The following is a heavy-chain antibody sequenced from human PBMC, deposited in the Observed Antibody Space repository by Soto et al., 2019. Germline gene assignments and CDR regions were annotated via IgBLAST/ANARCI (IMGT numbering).Heavy chain of an antibody. CDR1: GYIFTSYG. D-gene: IGHD1-26*01. J-gene: IGHJ6*02. CDR3: GRTVGLSYGMDV. V-gene: IGHV1-18*01. CDR2: ISAYNGNT. Sequence: ASVKVSCKASGYIFTSYGISWVRQAPGQGLEWMGWISAYNGNTNYAQKLQGRVTMSTDTSTTTAYMELRSLRSDDTSVYYCGRTVGLSYGMDVWGQGTTVTVSS.